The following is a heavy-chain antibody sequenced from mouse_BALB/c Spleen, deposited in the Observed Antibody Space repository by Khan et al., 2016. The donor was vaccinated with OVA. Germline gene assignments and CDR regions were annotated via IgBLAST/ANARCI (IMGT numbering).Heavy chain of an antibody. CDR1: DYSITSGFY. CDR3: ARSDVRFYFTY. D-gene: IGHD2-1*01. Sequence: EVQLQESGPGLVKPSQTLSLTCSVTDYSITSGFYWNWIRQFPGNKLEWMGYISYDGSNNFNPSLKNRISITRDTSENQFYLKLNSVTTEDTATFFFARSDVRFYFTYWGQGTLFAVAA. CDR2: ISYDGSN. J-gene: IGHJ3*01. V-gene: IGHV3-6*02.